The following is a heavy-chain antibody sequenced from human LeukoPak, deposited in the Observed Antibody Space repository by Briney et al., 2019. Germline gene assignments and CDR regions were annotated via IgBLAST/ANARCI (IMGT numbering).Heavy chain of an antibody. D-gene: IGHD2-21*02. J-gene: IGHJ6*02. CDR1: GFTFSNYG. CDR2: ISYDGSNK. V-gene: IGHV3-30*18. CDR3: AKNCGGDCLHYYYYGMDV. Sequence: PGRSLRLSCAASGFTFSNYGVHRVRQAPGKGLEWVVVISYDGSNKYYADSVKGRFTISRDNSKNTLYLQMNSLRAEDTAVYYCAKNCGGDCLHYYYYGMDVWGQGTTVTVSS.